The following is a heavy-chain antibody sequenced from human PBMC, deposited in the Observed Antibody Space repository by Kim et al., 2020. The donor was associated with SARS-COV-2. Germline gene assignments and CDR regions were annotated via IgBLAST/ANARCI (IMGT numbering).Heavy chain of an antibody. Sequence: SETLSLTCAVYGGSFSGYYWSWIRQPPGKGLEWIGEINHSGSTNYNPSLKRRVTISVDTSKNQFSLKLSSVTAADTAVYYCARGTLVLRYFDWLPKGDDFDIWGQGTMVTVSS. J-gene: IGHJ3*02. V-gene: IGHV4-34*01. D-gene: IGHD3-9*01. CDR1: GGSFSGYY. CDR3: ARGTLVLRYFDWLPKGDDFDI. CDR2: INHSGST.